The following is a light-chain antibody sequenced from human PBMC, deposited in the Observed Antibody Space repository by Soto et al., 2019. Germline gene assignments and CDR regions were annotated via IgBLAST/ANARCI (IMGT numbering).Light chain of an antibody. J-gene: IGLJ1*01. CDR3: SSYIPNNSTYV. CDR2: DVS. CDR1: SSDVGGYNY. V-gene: IGLV2-14*03. Sequence: QSALTQPASVSGSPGQSITISCTGTSSDVGGYNYVSWYQHHPGKAPKRMIHDVSNRPSGVSNRFSGSKSGNTASLTISGLQAEDEADYYCSSYIPNNSTYVFRTGTKVTVL.